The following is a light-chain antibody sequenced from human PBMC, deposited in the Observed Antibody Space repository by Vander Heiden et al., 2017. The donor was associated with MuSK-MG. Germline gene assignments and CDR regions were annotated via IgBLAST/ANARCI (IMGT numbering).Light chain of an antibody. V-gene: IGKV1-39*01. J-gene: IGKJ1*01. CDR3: QQSYSTLWT. Sequence: DIQMTQSPSSLDASVGDRVTITCRASQSISSYLNWYQKKPGKAPQLLIYAASSLQSGVPSRFSGSGSGTDFTLTISSLQPEDFATYYCQQSYSTLWTFGQGTKVEIK. CDR2: AAS. CDR1: QSISSY.